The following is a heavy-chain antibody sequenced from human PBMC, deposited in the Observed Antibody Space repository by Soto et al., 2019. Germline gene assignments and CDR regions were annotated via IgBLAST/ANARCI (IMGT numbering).Heavy chain of an antibody. V-gene: IGHV2-70*01. CDR3: ARMSRSSSNYYYYGMDV. D-gene: IGHD6-13*01. J-gene: IGHJ6*02. CDR1: VFSLSTSGMC. CDR2: IDWDDDK. Sequence: SGPTLVNPTQTLTLACTFSVFSLSTSGMCVSWIRQPPGKALEWLALIDWDDDKYYSTSLKTRLTISKDTSKNQVVLTMTNMDPVDTATYYCARMSRSSSNYYYYGMDVWGQGTTVTVSS.